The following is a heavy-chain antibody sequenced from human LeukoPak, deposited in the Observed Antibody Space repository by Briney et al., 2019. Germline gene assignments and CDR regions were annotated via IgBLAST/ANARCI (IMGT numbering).Heavy chain of an antibody. J-gene: IGHJ6*03. CDR1: GFTFSSYW. CDR3: ARVAMVRGVITSFAYYYYMDV. CDR2: IKQDGSEK. V-gene: IGHV3-7*01. Sequence: GGSLRLSCAASGFTFSSYWMSWVRQAPGKGLEWVANIKQDGSEKYYVDSVKGRFTISRDNAKNSLYLQMNSLRAEDTAVYYCARVAMVRGVITSFAYYYYMDVWGKGTTVTVSS. D-gene: IGHD3-10*01.